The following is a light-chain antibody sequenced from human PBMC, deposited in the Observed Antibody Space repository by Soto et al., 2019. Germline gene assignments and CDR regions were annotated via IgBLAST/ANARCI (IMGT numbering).Light chain of an antibody. Sequence: DIPMTQSPSTLSASVGDRVIITCRASQSISSWLAWYQQKPGKAPKVLIYDASILESGVPSRFSGHWSGTEFTLTISGLQPDDFASYYCQHYNSYPYTFGQGTKLEIK. V-gene: IGKV1-5*01. CDR3: QHYNSYPYT. CDR2: DAS. CDR1: QSISSW. J-gene: IGKJ2*01.